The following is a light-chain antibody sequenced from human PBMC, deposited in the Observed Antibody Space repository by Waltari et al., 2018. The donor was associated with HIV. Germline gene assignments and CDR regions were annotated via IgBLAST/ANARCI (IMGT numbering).Light chain of an antibody. V-gene: IGKV3-11*01. CDR2: DAS. J-gene: IGKJ5*01. CDR3: QQRTPVA. Sequence: EIVLTQSPATLSLSPGQRATLSCRASQSIGSYLAWYQQKPGQAPRLLIFDASNKATGTPARFSGSGPGTDFTLTISSLEAEDFAVYYCQQRTPVAFGQGTRLEIK. CDR1: QSIGSY.